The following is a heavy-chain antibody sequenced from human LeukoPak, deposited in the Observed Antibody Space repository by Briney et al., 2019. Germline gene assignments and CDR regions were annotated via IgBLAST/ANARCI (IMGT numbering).Heavy chain of an antibody. Sequence: SETLSLTCTVSGGSISSYYWSWIRQPPGKGLEWIGYIYYSGSTNYNPSLKSRVTISVDTSKNEFSLKLRSVTAADTAVYYCASGYSYGLSHYWGQGTLVTVSS. CDR2: IYYSGST. V-gene: IGHV4-59*08. CDR1: GGSISSYY. CDR3: ASGYSYGLSHY. D-gene: IGHD5-18*01. J-gene: IGHJ4*02.